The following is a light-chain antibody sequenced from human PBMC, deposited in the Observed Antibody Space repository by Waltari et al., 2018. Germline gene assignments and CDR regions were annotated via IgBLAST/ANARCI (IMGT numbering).Light chain of an antibody. Sequence: EIVLTQSPGTLSLSPGERATLSCRASQNIGNYLAWYQQKPGQAPRLLIYCASSRATGIPDRFSGSGSGTDFILTISRLEPEDFAVYYCQQYSSLWTFGQGTKLEIK. V-gene: IGKV3-20*01. CDR3: QQYSSLWT. J-gene: IGKJ1*01. CDR2: CAS. CDR1: QNIGNY.